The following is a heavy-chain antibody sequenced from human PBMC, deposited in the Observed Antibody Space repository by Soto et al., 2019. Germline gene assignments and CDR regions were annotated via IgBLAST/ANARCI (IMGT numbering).Heavy chain of an antibody. J-gene: IGHJ4*02. CDR1: GFTFSSYA. D-gene: IGHD6-19*01. CDR2: ISYDGSNK. Sequence: HPGGSLRLSCAASGFTFSSYAMHWVRQAPGKGLEWVAVISYDGSNKYYADSVKGRFTISRDNSKNTLYLQMNSLRAEDTAVYYCARARSYSSGSGTDYWGQGTLVTVSS. V-gene: IGHV3-30-3*01. CDR3: ARARSYSSGSGTDY.